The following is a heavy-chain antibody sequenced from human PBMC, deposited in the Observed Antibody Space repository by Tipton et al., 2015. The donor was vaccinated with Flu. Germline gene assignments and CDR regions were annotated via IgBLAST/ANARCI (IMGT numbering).Heavy chain of an antibody. CDR1: GFTFSSYG. CDR2: IWYDGSNK. CDR3: ARDSSGYGFDI. J-gene: IGHJ3*02. Sequence: SLRLSCAASGFTFSSYGMHWVRQAPGKGLEWVAVIWYDGSNKYYADSVKGRFTISRDNSKNTLYLQMNSLRAEDTAVYYCARDSSGYGFDIWGQGTMVTVSS. D-gene: IGHD3-22*01. V-gene: IGHV3-33*01.